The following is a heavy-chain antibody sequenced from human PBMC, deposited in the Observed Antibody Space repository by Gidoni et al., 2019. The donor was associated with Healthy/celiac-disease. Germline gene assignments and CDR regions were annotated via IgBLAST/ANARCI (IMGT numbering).Heavy chain of an antibody. CDR1: GFPFSSYS. CDR2: ISSSSSTI. CDR3: ARPLYSGSAAWFDP. J-gene: IGHJ5*02. V-gene: IGHV3-48*02. Sequence: EVQLVESGGGLVQPGGSLRLSCAASGFPFSSYSMNWVRQAPGKGLEWVSYISSSSSTIYYADSVKGRFTISRDNAKNSLYLQMNSLRDEDTAVYYCARPLYSGSAAWFDPWGQGTLVTVSS. D-gene: IGHD1-26*01.